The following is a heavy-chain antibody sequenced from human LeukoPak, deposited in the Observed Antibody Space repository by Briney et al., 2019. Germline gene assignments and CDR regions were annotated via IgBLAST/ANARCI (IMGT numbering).Heavy chain of an antibody. Sequence: GGSLRLSCAASGFTFSSYSMTWVRQAPGKGLEWVSSISSSSSYIYYADSVKGRFTISRDNAKNSLYLQMNSLRAEDTAVYYCARDSGHGDYDDYWGQGTLVTVSS. V-gene: IGHV3-21*01. CDR3: ARDSGHGDYDDY. CDR1: GFTFSSYS. D-gene: IGHD4-17*01. J-gene: IGHJ4*02. CDR2: ISSSSSYI.